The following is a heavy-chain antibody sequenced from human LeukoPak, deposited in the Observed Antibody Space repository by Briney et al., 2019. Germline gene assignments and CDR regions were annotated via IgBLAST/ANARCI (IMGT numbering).Heavy chain of an antibody. CDR3: ARGPQAYDFWCGNDAFDI. CDR1: GFTFSSYA. V-gene: IGHV3-23*01. CDR2: ISGSGGST. J-gene: IGHJ3*02. Sequence: PGGSLRLSCAASGFTFSSYAMSWVRQAPGKGLEWVSAISGSGGSTYYADSVKGRFTISRDNAKNSLYLQMNSLRAEDTAVYYCARGPQAYDFWCGNDAFDIWGQGTMVTVSS. D-gene: IGHD3-3*01.